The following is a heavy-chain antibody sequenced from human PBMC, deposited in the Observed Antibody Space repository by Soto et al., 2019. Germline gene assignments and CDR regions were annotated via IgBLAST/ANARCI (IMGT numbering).Heavy chain of an antibody. CDR3: AKSSSLSSGYFFDY. V-gene: IGHV3-23*01. D-gene: IGHD3-22*01. CDR2: ISGSGGST. J-gene: IGHJ4*02. Sequence: GGSLILSCAASGFTFSSYAMSWVRQAPGKGLEWVSAISGSGGSTYYADSVKGRFTISRDNSKNTLYLQMNSLRAEDTAVYYCAKSSSLSSGYFFDYWGQGTLVTVSS. CDR1: GFTFSSYA.